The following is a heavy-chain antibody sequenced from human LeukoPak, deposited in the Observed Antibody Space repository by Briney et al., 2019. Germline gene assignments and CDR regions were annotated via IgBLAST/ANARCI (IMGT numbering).Heavy chain of an antibody. CDR1: VYTFTSYG. CDR2: MSVSNGNT. D-gene: IGHD6-13*01. V-gene: IGHV1-18*01. CDR3: ARYPLSYSSNWHYYFDY. J-gene: IGHJ4*02. Sequence: ASVKVSCKASVYTFTSYGVSWVRQAPGQGLEWMGWMSVSNGNTNYAQKLQGRVTMTTDTSTSTAYMELRSLRSDDTAVSYCARYPLSYSSNWHYYFDYWGQGTLLTVSS.